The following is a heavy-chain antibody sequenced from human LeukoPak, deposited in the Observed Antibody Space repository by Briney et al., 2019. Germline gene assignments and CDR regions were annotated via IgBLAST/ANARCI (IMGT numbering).Heavy chain of an antibody. CDR3: ARGFGGYCSSTSCLVTIDY. CDR2: ICSTRTYI. CDR1: GFTFSIYT. Sequence: GGSLRLSCAASGFTFSIYTMDWVRQAPGKGPEWVSSICSTRTYICYADSLKGRFTISRDNAKNSLYLKMDSLRAEDTAVYYCARGFGGYCSSTSCLVTIDYWGQGTLVTVSS. V-gene: IGHV3-21*01. J-gene: IGHJ4*02. D-gene: IGHD2-2*01.